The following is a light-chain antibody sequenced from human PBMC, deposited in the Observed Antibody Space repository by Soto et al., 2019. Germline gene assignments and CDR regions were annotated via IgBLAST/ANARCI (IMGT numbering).Light chain of an antibody. CDR3: QQYNSYST. J-gene: IGKJ1*01. V-gene: IGKV1-5*01. CDR2: DAS. CDR1: QSISSW. Sequence: DIQMTQSPSTLSASVGDRVTITCRASQSISSWLAWYQQKPGKAPKLLIYDASSLESGVPSRFSGSGSGTEFTITISSLQPDDLATYYCQQYNSYSTFGQGTKVEIK.